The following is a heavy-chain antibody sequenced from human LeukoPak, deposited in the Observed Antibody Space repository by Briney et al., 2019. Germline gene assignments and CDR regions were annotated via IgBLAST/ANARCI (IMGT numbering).Heavy chain of an antibody. D-gene: IGHD6-13*01. CDR2: IYTSGST. J-gene: IGHJ4*02. V-gene: IGHV4-4*07. CDR1: GGSISSYY. Sequence: SETLSLTCTVSGGSISSYYWSWIRQPAGKGLEWIGRIYTSGSTNYNPSLKSRVTMSVDTSKNQFSLKLSSVTAADTAVYYCARDPSGIASYYFDYWGQGTLVTVSS. CDR3: ARDPSGIASYYFDY.